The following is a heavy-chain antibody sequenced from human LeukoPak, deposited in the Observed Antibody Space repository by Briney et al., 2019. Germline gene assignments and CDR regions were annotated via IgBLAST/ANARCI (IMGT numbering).Heavy chain of an antibody. J-gene: IGHJ4*02. Sequence: GASVKVSCKASGYTFTGYYMHWVRQAPGQVLEWMGWINPNSGGTNYAQKFQGRVTMTRDTSISTAYMELSRLRSDDTDVYYCARETYYYDSSGYMDYFDYWGQGTLVTVSS. CDR1: GYTFTGYY. CDR2: INPNSGGT. CDR3: ARETYYYDSSGYMDYFDY. V-gene: IGHV1-2*02. D-gene: IGHD3-22*01.